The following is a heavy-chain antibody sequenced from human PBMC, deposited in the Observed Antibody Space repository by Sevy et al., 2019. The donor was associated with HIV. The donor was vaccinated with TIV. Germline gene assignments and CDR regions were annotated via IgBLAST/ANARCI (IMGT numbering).Heavy chain of an antibody. J-gene: IGHJ4*02. CDR3: TTEVVATLSVAVAGPIDY. V-gene: IGHV3-15*01. D-gene: IGHD6-19*01. Sequence: GGSLRLSCAASGFTLSNAWMSWVRQAPGKGLEWVGRIKSKTDRGTTDYAAPVKGRFTISRDDSKNTLYLQMNSLKTEDTAVYYCTTEVVATLSVAVAGPIDYWGQGTLVTVSS. CDR1: GFTLSNAW. CDR2: IKSKTDRGTT.